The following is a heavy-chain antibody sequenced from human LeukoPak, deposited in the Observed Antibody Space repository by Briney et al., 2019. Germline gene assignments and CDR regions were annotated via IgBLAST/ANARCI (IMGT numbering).Heavy chain of an antibody. CDR2: INPSGGST. Sequence: ASVKVSCKASGYTFTSYYMHWVRQAPGQGLEWMGIINPSGGSTSYAQKFQGRVTMTRDTSTSTVYMELSSLRSEDTAVYYCARDSLWFGESLNNWFDPWGQGTLVTVSS. J-gene: IGHJ5*02. CDR3: ARDSLWFGESLNNWFDP. V-gene: IGHV1-46*01. CDR1: GYTFTSYY. D-gene: IGHD3-10*01.